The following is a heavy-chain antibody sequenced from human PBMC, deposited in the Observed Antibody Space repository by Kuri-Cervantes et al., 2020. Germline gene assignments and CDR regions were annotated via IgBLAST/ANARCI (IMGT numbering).Heavy chain of an antibody. J-gene: IGHJ5*02. CDR1: GFTFSSYA. D-gene: IGHD5-12*01. V-gene: IGHV3-23*01. CDR2: ISGSGGST. CDR3: ANGSSGLFDP. Sequence: ETLSLTCAASGFTFSSYAMSWVRQAPGKGLEWVSAISGSGGSTYYADSVKGRFTISRDNSKNTLYLQMTTLRAEDTAAYYCANGSSGLFDPWGQGTLVTVSS.